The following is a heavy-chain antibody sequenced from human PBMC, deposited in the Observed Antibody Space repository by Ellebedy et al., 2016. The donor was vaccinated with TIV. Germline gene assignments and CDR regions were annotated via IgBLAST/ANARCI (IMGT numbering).Heavy chain of an antibody. V-gene: IGHV3-30*03. CDR2: ISYDGSNK. J-gene: IGHJ4*02. Sequence: PGGSLRLSCAASGFTFSSYGMHWVRQAPGKGLEWVAVISYDGSNKYYADSVKGRFTISRDNAKNSLYLQMDSLRVEDTGVYYCATQWELYDWGQGTPVTVSS. CDR3: ATQWELYD. CDR1: GFTFSSYG. D-gene: IGHD1-26*01.